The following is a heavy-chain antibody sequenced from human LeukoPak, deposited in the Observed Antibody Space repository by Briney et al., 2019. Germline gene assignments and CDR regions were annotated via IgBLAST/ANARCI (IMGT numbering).Heavy chain of an antibody. V-gene: IGHV3-23*01. CDR3: AKEFQYYDFWSGYYHLMSS. D-gene: IGHD3-3*01. Sequence: VQPGGSLGLSCAASGFTFSSYAMSWVRQAPGKGLEWVSAISGSGGSTYYADSVKGRFTISRDNSKNTLYLQMNSLRAGDTAVYHCAKEFQYYDFWSGYYHLMSSWGQGTLVTVSS. CDR1: GFTFSSYA. J-gene: IGHJ5*02. CDR2: ISGSGGST.